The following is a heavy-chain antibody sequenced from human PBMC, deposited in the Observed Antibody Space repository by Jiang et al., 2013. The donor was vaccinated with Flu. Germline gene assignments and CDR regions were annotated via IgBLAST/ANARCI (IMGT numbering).Heavy chain of an antibody. CDR2: INHSGST. J-gene: IGHJ6*02. V-gene: IGHV4-34*01. D-gene: IGHD1-26*01. Sequence: LLKPSETLSLTCAVYGGSFSGYYWSWIRQPPGKGLEWIGEINHSGSTNYNPSLKSRVTISVDTSKNQFSLKLSSVTAADTAVYYCARGELYYYGMDVWGQGTTVTVSS. CDR3: ARGELYYYGMDV. CDR1: GGSFSGYY.